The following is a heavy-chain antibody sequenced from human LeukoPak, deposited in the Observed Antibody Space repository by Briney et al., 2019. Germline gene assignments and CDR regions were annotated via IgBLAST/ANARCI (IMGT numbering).Heavy chain of an antibody. CDR1: GFTFSSYW. CDR3: AGGISATGGG. CDR2: INSDGSIT. Sequence: PGWSLRLSYAASGFTFSSYWRHWVPPPPGKGLVWVSRINSDGSITTYADSVKGRFTISRDNAKNTLYLQMNSLRAEDTAVYYCAGGISATGGGWGQGTMVTVSS. V-gene: IGHV3-74*01. J-gene: IGHJ3*01. D-gene: IGHD6-13*01.